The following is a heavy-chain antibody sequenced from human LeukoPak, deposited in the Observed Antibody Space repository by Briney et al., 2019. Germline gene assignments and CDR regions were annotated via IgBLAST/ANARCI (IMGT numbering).Heavy chain of an antibody. D-gene: IGHD3-22*01. V-gene: IGHV3-7*01. CDR1: GFTFSSYA. Sequence: GGSLRLSCAASGFTFSSYAMHWVRQAPGKGLEWVANIKQDGSEKYYVDSVKGRFTISRDNAKNSLYLQMNSLRAEDTAVYYCARAVVVVIPGAFDIWGQGTTVTVSS. CDR2: IKQDGSEK. CDR3: ARAVVVVIPGAFDI. J-gene: IGHJ3*02.